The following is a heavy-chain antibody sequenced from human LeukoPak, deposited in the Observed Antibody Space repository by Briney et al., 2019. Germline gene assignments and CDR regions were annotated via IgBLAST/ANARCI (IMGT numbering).Heavy chain of an antibody. CDR1: GFTVSSNY. CDR2: IKSKSDGGTT. D-gene: IGHD2-2*01. CDR3: TTAPCSTVTCHPDEAFDI. V-gene: IGHV3-15*05. Sequence: GGSLRLSCAASGFTVSSNYMSWVRQAPGKGLEWVGRIKSKSDGGTTDYAEPVKGRFTISREDSKNTLYLQMNSLKSEDTAVYYCTTAPCSTVTCHPDEAFDIWGQGTMVTVSS. J-gene: IGHJ3*02.